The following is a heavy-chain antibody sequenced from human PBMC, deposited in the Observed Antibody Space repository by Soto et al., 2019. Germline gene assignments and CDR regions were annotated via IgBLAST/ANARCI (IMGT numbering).Heavy chain of an antibody. D-gene: IGHD3-22*01. CDR1: GYTFTSYG. CDR3: ARGPPSYYDSSGYYKYFDY. V-gene: IGHV1-18*01. CDR2: ISTHNGNT. J-gene: IGHJ4*02. Sequence: QGQLVQSGAEVKKPGASVKVSCKVSGYTFTSYGISWVRQAPGQGLECMGWISTHNGNTNYAQKLQGRVTMTTDTSTSTAYMELRSLRSDDTAVYYCARGPPSYYDSSGYYKYFDYWGQGTLVTVSS.